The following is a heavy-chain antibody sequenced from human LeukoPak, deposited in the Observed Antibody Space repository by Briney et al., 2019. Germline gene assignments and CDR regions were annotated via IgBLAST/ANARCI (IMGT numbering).Heavy chain of an antibody. J-gene: IGHJ4*02. CDR1: GFTFNFYW. CDR2: IYSGGST. V-gene: IGHV3-53*04. CDR3: ARDLGSDRGSSGYYYY. Sequence: GGSLRLSCAASGFTFNFYWMTWVRQAPGKGLEWVSVIYSGGSTYYADSVKGRFTISRHNSKNTLYLQMNSLRAEDTAVYYCARDLGSDRGSSGYYYYWGQGTLVTVSS. D-gene: IGHD3-22*01.